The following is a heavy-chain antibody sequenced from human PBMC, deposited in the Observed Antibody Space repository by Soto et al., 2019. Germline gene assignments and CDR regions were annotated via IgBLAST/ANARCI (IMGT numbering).Heavy chain of an antibody. CDR1: GFTVNDYG. J-gene: IGHJ5*02. D-gene: IGHD2-15*01. CDR2: LAHDGRTT. Sequence: QVQLVESGGGVVQPGRSLRLSCAASGFTVNDYGMHWVRQAPGTGLEWVAILAHDGRTTYFGDSVRGRFTVSRDESENTLYLQMDNLRTDDTAIYYCARDWGSRGGYNWFDPWGQGILVTVSS. CDR3: ARDWGSRGGYNWFDP. V-gene: IGHV3-30*03.